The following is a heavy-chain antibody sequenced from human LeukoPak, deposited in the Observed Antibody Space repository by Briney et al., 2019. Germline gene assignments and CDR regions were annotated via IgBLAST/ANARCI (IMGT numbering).Heavy chain of an antibody. CDR3: ARGMVGCSGGSCRFFDY. J-gene: IGHJ4*02. CDR1: GGSFSGYY. V-gene: IGHV4-34*01. D-gene: IGHD2-15*01. CDR2: INHSGST. Sequence: SETLSLTCAVYGGSFSGYYWSWIRQPPGKGLEWIGEINHSGSTNYNPSLKSRVTISVDTSKNQFSPKLSSVTAADTAVYYCARGMVGCSGGSCRFFDYWGQGTLVTVSS.